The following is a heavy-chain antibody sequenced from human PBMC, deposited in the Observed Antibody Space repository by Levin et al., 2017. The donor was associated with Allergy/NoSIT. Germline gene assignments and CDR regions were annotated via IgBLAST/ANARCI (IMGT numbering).Heavy chain of an antibody. V-gene: IGHV4-61*01. CDR1: GGSVSSVSYY. CDR3: ARDLRRGMGTGVMTL. D-gene: IGHD3-16*01. Sequence: SETLSLTCTVSGGSVSSVSYYWSWIRQPPGKGLEWIGFSYYSGSTNYNPSLKSRVTISVDTSKNQFSLKLTSVTAADTAFYYCARDLRRGMGTGVMTLWGQGTVVTVSS. J-gene: IGHJ4*02. CDR2: SYYSGST.